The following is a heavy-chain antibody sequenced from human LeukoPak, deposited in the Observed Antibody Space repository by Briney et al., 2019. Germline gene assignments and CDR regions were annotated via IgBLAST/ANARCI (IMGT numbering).Heavy chain of an antibody. D-gene: IGHD4-17*01. J-gene: IGHJ4*02. V-gene: IGHV4-59*01. CDR1: GGSISSYY. Sequence: SETLSLTCTVSGGSISSYYWSWIRQPPGKGLEWIGYIYYSGSTNYNPSLKSRVTISVDTSKNQFSLKLSSVTAADTAVYYCARLILRPSGYFDYWGQGTLVTVSS. CDR3: ARLILRPSGYFDY. CDR2: IYYSGST.